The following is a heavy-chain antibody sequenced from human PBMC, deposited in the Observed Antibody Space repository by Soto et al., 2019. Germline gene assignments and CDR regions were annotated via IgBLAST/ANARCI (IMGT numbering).Heavy chain of an antibody. CDR1: GFTFSNSA. J-gene: IGHJ4*02. V-gene: IGHV3-23*01. CDR2: MTISGDST. Sequence: EVQLLESGGDLVQPGGSLRLSFAASGFTFSNSAMTWVRQAPGKGLEWVSSMTISGDSTYYADSVKGRFTISRDNSANTLYLQMNSLRPEDTAVYYCAKEIRPNDFWGQGTLVTVSS. CDR3: AKEIRPNDF.